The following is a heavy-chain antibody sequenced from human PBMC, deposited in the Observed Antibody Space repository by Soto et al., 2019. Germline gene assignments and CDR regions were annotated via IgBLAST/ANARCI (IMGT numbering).Heavy chain of an antibody. V-gene: IGHV4-34*01. CDR3: ARTRSSVPSRRGIGYYGMDV. CDR1: GGSFSGYY. D-gene: IGHD2-2*03. CDR2: INHSGIT. Sequence: QVQLQQWGAGLLKPSETLSLTCVVNGGSFSGYYWSWVRLPPGKGLEWIGEINHSGITDSNPSLTRRVTISEDGTRKRFSLNLTSETAADTAVYFCARTRSSVPSRRGIGYYGMDVWGQGTTVTVSS. J-gene: IGHJ6*02.